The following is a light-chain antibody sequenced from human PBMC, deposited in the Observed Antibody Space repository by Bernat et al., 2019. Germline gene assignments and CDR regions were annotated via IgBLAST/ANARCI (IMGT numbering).Light chain of an antibody. CDR2: SNN. CDR3: ASWDSSLKGYV. V-gene: IGLV1-44*01. J-gene: IGLJ1*01. Sequence: QFVLTQPPSVSAAPGQRVTISCSGSSSNIGSDTVNWYQQVPGTAPKLLIYSNNRRPSGVPDRFSGSKSGTSVSLAIGGLQSEDEADYYCASWDSSLKGYVFGTGTKVTV. CDR1: SSNIGSDT.